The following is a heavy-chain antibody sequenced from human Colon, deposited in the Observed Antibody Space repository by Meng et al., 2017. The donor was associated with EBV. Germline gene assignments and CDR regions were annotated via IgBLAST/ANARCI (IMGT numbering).Heavy chain of an antibody. CDR1: GDSISSTDYC. V-gene: IGHV4-30-4*01. CDR2: IYYSGRR. CDR3: ARVTGKIYYDGSGYPEAFDY. J-gene: IGHJ4*02. D-gene: IGHD3-22*01. Sequence: QGHRRASGRELVKYSQTLSLSCTVSGDSISSTDYCWRWVRQAPGKGLEWTWYIYYSGRRYYNPSLKSRVTISVDTSKNQFSLKLRSVTAADTAVYYCARVTGKIYYDGSGYPEAFDYWGQGTLVTVSS.